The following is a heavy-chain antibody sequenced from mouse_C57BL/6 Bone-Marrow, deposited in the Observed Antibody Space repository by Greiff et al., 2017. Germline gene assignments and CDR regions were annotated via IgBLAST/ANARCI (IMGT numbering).Heavy chain of an antibody. CDR1: GYTFTSYG. CDR2: IYPRSGNT. Sequence: LVESGAELARPGASVKLSCKASGYTFTSYGISWVKQRTGQGLEWIGEIYPRSGNTYYNEKFKGKATLTADKSSSTAYMELRSLTSEDSAVYFCARPHLITTVVYWYFDVWGTGTTVTVSS. CDR3: ARPHLITTVVYWYFDV. J-gene: IGHJ1*03. D-gene: IGHD1-1*01. V-gene: IGHV1-81*01.